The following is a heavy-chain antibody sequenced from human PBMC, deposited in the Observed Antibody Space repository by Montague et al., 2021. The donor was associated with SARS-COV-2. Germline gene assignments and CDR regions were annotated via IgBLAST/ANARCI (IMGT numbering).Heavy chain of an antibody. V-gene: IGHV4-59*01. CDR3: ARFTTSGFDY. D-gene: IGHD2-2*01. CDR1: GDSISGFY. CDR2: IYYTGST. Sequence: SETLSLTRTLSGDSISGFYWSWIRQSPGKGLEWIGYIYYTGSTNSWPHLNSRISMSVDTFRNELSLKLSSVTAADTALYYCARFTTSGFDYWGQGILVTVSS. J-gene: IGHJ4*02.